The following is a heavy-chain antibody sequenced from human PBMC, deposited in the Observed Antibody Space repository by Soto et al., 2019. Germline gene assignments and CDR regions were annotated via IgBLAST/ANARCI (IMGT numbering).Heavy chain of an antibody. CDR1: GFTFSSYG. CDR2: IWYDGSNK. Sequence: GGSLRLSYAASGFTFSSYGMHWVRQAPGKGLEWVAVIWYDGSNKYYSTSLKTRLTISKDTSKNQVVLTMTNMDPVDTATYYCARTTYEDIVVVPAAQRFDFWGQGTLVTVSS. J-gene: IGHJ4*02. CDR3: ARTTYEDIVVVPAAQRFDF. D-gene: IGHD2-2*01. V-gene: IGHV3-33*03.